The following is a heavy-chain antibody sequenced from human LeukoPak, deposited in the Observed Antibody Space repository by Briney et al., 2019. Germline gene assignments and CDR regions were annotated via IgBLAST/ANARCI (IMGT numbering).Heavy chain of an antibody. V-gene: IGHV4-34*01. Sequence: SETLSLTCAVYGGSFSGYYWSWIRQPPGQGLEWIGEINHSGSTNYNPSLKSRVTISVDTSKNQFSLKLSSVTAADTAVYYCARGTNRIRPIKNWGQGTLVTVSS. CDR3: ARGTNRIRPIKN. CDR2: INHSGST. CDR1: GGSFSGYY. D-gene: IGHD3-16*01. J-gene: IGHJ4*02.